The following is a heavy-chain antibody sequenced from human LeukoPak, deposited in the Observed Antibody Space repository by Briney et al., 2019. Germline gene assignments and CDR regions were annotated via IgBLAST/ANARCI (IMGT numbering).Heavy chain of an antibody. CDR1: GFTVSSNY. Sequence: PGGSLRLSCAASGFTVSSNYMSWVRQAPGKGLEWVSSISSSSSYIYYADSVKGRFTISRDNAKNSLYLQMNSLRAEDTAVYYCAREGSIRFAGYWGQGTLVTVSS. CDR3: AREGSIRFAGY. J-gene: IGHJ4*02. D-gene: IGHD3-16*01. CDR2: ISSSSSYI. V-gene: IGHV3-21*01.